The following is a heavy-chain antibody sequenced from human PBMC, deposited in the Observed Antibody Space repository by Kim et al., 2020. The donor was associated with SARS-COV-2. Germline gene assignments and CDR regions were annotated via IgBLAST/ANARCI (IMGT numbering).Heavy chain of an antibody. Sequence: NYAQKFQGRVTMTRDTSISTAYMELSRLRSDDTAVYYCARFHGDYVYFDYWGQGTLVTVSS. D-gene: IGHD4-17*01. CDR3: ARFHGDYVYFDY. V-gene: IGHV1-2*02. J-gene: IGHJ4*02.